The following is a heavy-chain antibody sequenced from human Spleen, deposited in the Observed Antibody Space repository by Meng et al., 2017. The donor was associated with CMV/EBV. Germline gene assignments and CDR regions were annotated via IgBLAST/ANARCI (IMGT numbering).Heavy chain of an antibody. D-gene: IGHD5-24*01. Sequence: SVKVSCKASGGTFSSFSFSWMRQAPGQGLEWVGGIIPLFGIANYAQKVQGRVTITTDESTSTAYMELSSLRSEDTAVYYCARARDGYNRDAFDIWGQGTMVTVSS. CDR1: GGTFSSFS. CDR3: ARARDGYNRDAFDI. CDR2: IIPLFGIA. V-gene: IGHV1-69*05. J-gene: IGHJ3*02.